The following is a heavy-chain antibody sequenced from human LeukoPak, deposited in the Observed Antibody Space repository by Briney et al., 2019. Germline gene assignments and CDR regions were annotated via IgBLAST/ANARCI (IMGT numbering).Heavy chain of an antibody. CDR1: GFTFSSYW. D-gene: IGHD6-13*01. CDR3: GRVGGRRKAAKGDVFDI. J-gene: IGHJ3*02. V-gene: IGHV3-21*06. Sequence: GGTLRLSCAASGFTFSSYWMSWVPQAPGKGLVWGSSLSSGSAYMYNADSGNSRFTISRDKPQNAVFLQMNSLRAEDTAVYYSGRVGGRRKAAKGDVFDIWGEGTMVVVS. CDR2: LSSGSAYM.